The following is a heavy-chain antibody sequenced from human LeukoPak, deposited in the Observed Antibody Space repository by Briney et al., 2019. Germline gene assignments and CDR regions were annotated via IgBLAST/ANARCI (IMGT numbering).Heavy chain of an antibody. CDR2: ITGSGGRT. J-gene: IGHJ6*02. Sequence: PGGSLRLSCAASGFTFSYYAMTWVRQAPGKGLEYVSTITGSGGRTYYADSVKGRFTISRDNSNNTLALQMNSLRAEDTAVYYCAKQGVRGVLIVASSGDMDVWGQGTTVTVSS. CDR3: AKQGVRGVLIVASSGDMDV. D-gene: IGHD3-10*01. V-gene: IGHV3-23*01. CDR1: GFTFSYYA.